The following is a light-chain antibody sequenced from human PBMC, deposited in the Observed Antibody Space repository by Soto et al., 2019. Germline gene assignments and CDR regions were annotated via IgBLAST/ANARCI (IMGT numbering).Light chain of an antibody. V-gene: IGLV2-14*01. J-gene: IGLJ1*01. CDR2: DVS. CDR1: SSGVGSYNY. CDR3: SSYTNSVTLGCV. Sequence: QSVLTQPASVSGSPGQSITISCTGTSSGVGSYNYVSWYQQCPGKAPKLMIYDVSKRPSGVSNRFSGSKSGNTASLTISVLQAEDEADYYCSSYTNSVTLGCVFGTGTKFTVL.